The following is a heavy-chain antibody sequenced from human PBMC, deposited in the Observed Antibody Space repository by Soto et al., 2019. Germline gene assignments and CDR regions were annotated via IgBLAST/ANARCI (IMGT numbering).Heavy chain of an antibody. CDR3: AIVRVSDSPLDH. CDR1: GFIFSNNG. V-gene: IGHV3-30*03. CDR2: MSYDGSAK. D-gene: IGHD3-10*02. Sequence: QVQLVESGGGVVQPGRSLRLSCEGSGFIFSNNGMHWVRQAPGKGLEWVSFMSYDGSAKFLADSVQGRFTISRDNSKSTLFLQMSRLRAADTARYYCAIVRVSDSPLDHWGQGTLVTVSS. J-gene: IGHJ4*02.